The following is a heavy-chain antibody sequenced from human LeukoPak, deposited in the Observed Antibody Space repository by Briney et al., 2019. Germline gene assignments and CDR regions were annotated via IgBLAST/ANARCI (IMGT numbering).Heavy chain of an antibody. CDR2: IYYSGST. Sequence: SETLSLTCTVSGGSISSGDYYWSWIRQPPGKGLEWIGYIYYSGSTYYNPSLKSRVTISVDTSKNQFSLKLSSVTAADTAVYYCARAGITIFGVAYYYYYYGMDVWGQGTTVTVSS. V-gene: IGHV4-30-4*01. CDR1: GGSISSGDYY. D-gene: IGHD3-3*01. CDR3: ARAGITIFGVAYYYYYYGMDV. J-gene: IGHJ6*02.